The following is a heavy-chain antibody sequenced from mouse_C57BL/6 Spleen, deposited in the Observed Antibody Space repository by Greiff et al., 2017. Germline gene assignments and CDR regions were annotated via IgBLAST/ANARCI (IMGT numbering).Heavy chain of an antibody. D-gene: IGHD1-1*02. CDR1: GYSFTGYY. CDR2: INPSTGGT. V-gene: IGHV1-42*01. J-gene: IGHJ3*01. CDR3: ARGLSWFAY. Sequence: EVKLMESGPELVKPGASVKISCKASGYSFTGYYMNWVKQSTEKSLEWIGEINPSTGGTTYNQKFKAKATLTVDKSSSTAYMQLKSLTSEDSAVYYCARGLSWFAYWGQGTLVTVSA.